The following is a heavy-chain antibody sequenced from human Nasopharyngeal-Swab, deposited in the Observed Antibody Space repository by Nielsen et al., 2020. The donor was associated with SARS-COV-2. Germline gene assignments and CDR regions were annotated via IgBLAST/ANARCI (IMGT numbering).Heavy chain of an antibody. V-gene: IGHV3-30*04. CDR1: GFTFSSYA. CDR3: ARGPTTVVTLYYFDY. Sequence: LKISCAASGFTFSSYAMHWVRQAPGKGLEWVAVISYDGSNKYYADSVKGRFTISRDNSKNTLYLQMNSLRAEDTAVYYCARGPTTVVTLYYFDYWGQGTLVTVSS. J-gene: IGHJ4*02. CDR2: ISYDGSNK. D-gene: IGHD4-23*01.